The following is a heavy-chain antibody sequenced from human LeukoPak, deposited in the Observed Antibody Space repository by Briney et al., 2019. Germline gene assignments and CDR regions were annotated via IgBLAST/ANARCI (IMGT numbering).Heavy chain of an antibody. CDR2: INPRGGST. CDR1: GYTFTSYY. D-gene: IGHD2-15*01. J-gene: IGHJ3*02. V-gene: IGHV1-46*03. Sequence: ASVKVSCKASGYTFTSYYMHWVRQAPGQGLEWMGIINPRGGSTSYAQKFQGRVTMTRDTSTSTVYMELSSLRSEDTAVYYCARRSASCSGGSCYPDAFDIWGQGTMVTVSS. CDR3: ARRSASCSGGSCYPDAFDI.